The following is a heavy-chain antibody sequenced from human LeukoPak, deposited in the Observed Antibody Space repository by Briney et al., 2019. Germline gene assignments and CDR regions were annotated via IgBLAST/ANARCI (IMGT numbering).Heavy chain of an antibody. CDR1: GFTFGSYA. J-gene: IGHJ4*02. D-gene: IGHD6-19*01. CDR2: ISYDGSNK. Sequence: GGSLRLSCAASGFTFGSYAMHWVRQAPGKGLEWVAVISYDGSNKYYADSVKGRFTISRDNSKNTLYLQMNSLRVEDTAVYYCAKAYSSGWYNSIDYWGQGTLVTVSS. V-gene: IGHV3-30*18. CDR3: AKAYSSGWYNSIDY.